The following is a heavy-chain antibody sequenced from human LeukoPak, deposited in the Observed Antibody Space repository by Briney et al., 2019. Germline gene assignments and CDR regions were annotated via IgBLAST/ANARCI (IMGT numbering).Heavy chain of an antibody. V-gene: IGHV4-61*05. CDR2: IYYSGST. D-gene: IGHD4-23*01. CDR3: ARVPLSGNSDDAFDI. Sequence: SETLSLTCTVSGGSISSSSYYWGWIRQPPGKGLEWIGYIYYSGSTNYNPSLKSRVTISVDTSKNQFSLKLSSVTAADTAVYYCARVPLSGNSDDAFDIWGQGTMVTVSS. J-gene: IGHJ3*02. CDR1: GGSISSSSYY.